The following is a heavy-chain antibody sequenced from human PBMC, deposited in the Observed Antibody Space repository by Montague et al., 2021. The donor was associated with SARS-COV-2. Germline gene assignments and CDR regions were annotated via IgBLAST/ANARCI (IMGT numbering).Heavy chain of an antibody. V-gene: IGHV4-59*01. CDR2: IYYSGST. CDR1: GGSISSYY. D-gene: IGHD6-19*01. J-gene: IGHJ3*02. Sequence: SETLSLTCTVSGGSISSYYWSWIRQPPGKGLEWIGYIYYSGSTNYNPSLKSRVTISVDTSKNQFSLKLSSVTAEDTAVYYCARGSGWMGNAFDIWGQGTMVTVSS. CDR3: ARGSGWMGNAFDI.